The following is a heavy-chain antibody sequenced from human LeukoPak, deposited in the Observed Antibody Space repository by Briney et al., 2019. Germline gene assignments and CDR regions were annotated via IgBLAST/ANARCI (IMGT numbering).Heavy chain of an antibody. V-gene: IGHV3-64*01. D-gene: IGHD1-26*01. CDR2: ISSNGGST. CDR3: ARFRGSFYYFDY. J-gene: IGHJ4*02. Sequence: GGSLRPSCAASGFTFSSYAMHWVRQAPGKGLEYVSAISSNGGSTYYANSVKGRFTISRDNSKNTLYLQMGSLRAEDMAVYYCARFRGSFYYFDYWGQGTLVTVSS. CDR1: GFTFSSYA.